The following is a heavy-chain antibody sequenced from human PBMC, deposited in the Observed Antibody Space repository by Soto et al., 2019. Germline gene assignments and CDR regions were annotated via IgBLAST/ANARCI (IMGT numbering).Heavy chain of an antibody. V-gene: IGHV3-48*01. D-gene: IGHD6-13*01. CDR1: GFTFSTYS. J-gene: IGHJ4*02. Sequence: GGSLRLSCAAAGFTFSTYSMVWVRRAPGRGLEWVSYISRSFSPTHYRDSVKGRFTISRDNAKNSVFLQMDSLRAEDTAVYYCAKHRQQLVSFFDYWGQGTLVTSPQ. CDR3: AKHRQQLVSFFDY. CDR2: ISRSFSPT.